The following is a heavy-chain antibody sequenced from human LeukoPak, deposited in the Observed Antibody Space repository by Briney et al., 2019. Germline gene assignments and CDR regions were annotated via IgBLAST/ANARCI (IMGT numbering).Heavy chain of an antibody. CDR2: ISGSGGST. V-gene: IGHV3-23*01. Sequence: GGSLRLSCAASGFTFSSYAMSWVRRAPGKGLDCVSGISGSGGSTYYADSVKGRFTISRDNSKDTLYLQMNSLRTDDTAVYYCATSGSQGLSGTDYWGQGTLVTVSS. J-gene: IGHJ4*02. CDR3: ATSGSQGLSGTDY. D-gene: IGHD1-26*01. CDR1: GFTFSSYA.